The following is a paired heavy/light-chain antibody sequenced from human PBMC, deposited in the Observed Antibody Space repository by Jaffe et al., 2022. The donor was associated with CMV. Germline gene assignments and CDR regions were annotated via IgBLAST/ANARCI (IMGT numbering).Heavy chain of an antibody. CDR2: LSGSGGTT. V-gene: IGHV3-23*01. CDR1: GFTFSSYA. CDR3: AKVGGNSGYDHLDY. D-gene: IGHD5-12*01. J-gene: IGHJ4*02. Sequence: EVQLLESGGGLVQPGGSLRLSCAASGFTFSSYAMNWVRQAPGKGLEWVSGLSGSGGTTYYADSVKGRFTISRDNSKKTMYLQMNSLRVEDTAVYYCAKVGGNSGYDHLDYWGQGTLVTVSS.
Light chain of an antibody. Sequence: SYVLTQPPSVSVAPGKTARITCGGNNIGSKSVHWYRQTAGRAPVLVMFYDGDRPSGIPERFSGSNSGNTATLTISRVEAGDEADYYCQVWDSSSDHRVFGTGTKVTVL. V-gene: IGLV3-21*04. CDR2: YDG. J-gene: IGLJ1*01. CDR1: NIGSKS. CDR3: QVWDSSSDHRV.